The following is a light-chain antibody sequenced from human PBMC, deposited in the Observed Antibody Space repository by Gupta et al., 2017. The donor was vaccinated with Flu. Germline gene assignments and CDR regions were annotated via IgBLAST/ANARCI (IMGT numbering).Light chain of an antibody. CDR2: CAS. J-gene: IGKJ1*01. V-gene: IGKV1-12*02. Sequence: GYRVTIADRASYDVGNLLALYQQKPVDVPKLLTYCASSLQRGVPSRFSGSGSGTDFTLTIRSFQSEDFANYYCQQSSSFPWTFGPGTRVEI. CDR3: QQSSSFPWT. CDR1: YDVGNL.